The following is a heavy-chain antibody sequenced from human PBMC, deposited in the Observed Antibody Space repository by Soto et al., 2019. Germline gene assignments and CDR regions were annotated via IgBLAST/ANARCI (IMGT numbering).Heavy chain of an antibody. D-gene: IGHD2-21*01. Sequence: EVQLLESGGGLVQPGGSLRLSCAASVFTFSSNAMSWVRQAPGKGLEWVSAISGSGGSTYYADSVKGRFTISRDNSKNTLYLQMNSLRAEDTAVYFWAKSSPGLLGWYFDLWGRGTLVTVSS. CDR2: ISGSGGST. CDR3: AKSSPGLLGWYFDL. J-gene: IGHJ2*01. V-gene: IGHV3-23*01. CDR1: VFTFSSNA.